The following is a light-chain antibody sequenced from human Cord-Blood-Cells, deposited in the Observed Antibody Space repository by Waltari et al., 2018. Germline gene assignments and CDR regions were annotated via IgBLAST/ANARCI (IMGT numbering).Light chain of an antibody. CDR3: SSYTSSSTRV. Sequence: QSALTQPASVSGSPGQSITISCTGTSSDGGGYNYVPWYQQHPGKAPKLMIYDVSNRPSGVSNPFSGSKSGNTASLTISGLQAEDEADYYCSSYTSSSTRVFGGGTKLTVL. CDR1: SSDGGGYNY. J-gene: IGLJ3*02. V-gene: IGLV2-14*01. CDR2: DVS.